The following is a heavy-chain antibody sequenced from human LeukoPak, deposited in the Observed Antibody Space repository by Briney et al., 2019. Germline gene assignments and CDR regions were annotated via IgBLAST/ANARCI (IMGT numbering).Heavy chain of an antibody. D-gene: IGHD4-23*01. CDR2: IYDSRTI. CDR3: ARHDGRSGGTMGALDS. CDR1: GGSISSGSHH. J-gene: IGHJ4*02. V-gene: IGHV4-39*01. Sequence: SETLSLTCTVSGGSISSGSHHWGWFRQSPGKGLEWIGSIYDSRTIYYNPSLNSRVTISAVTSKNQFSLQLNSVTAADTAVYYCARHDGRSGGTMGALDSWGQGSLVAVSS.